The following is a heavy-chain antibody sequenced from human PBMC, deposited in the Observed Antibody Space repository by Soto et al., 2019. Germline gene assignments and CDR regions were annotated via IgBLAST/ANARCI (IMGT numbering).Heavy chain of an antibody. Sequence: SETLSLTCTVSGGSIRSGEYYWSWIRQPPGKGLEWIGEINHSGSTNYNPSLKSRVTISVDTSKNQFSLKLSSVTAADTAVYYCARVYPPPQNWGQGTLVTVSS. J-gene: IGHJ4*02. CDR3: ARVYPPPQN. CDR1: GGSIRSGEYY. CDR2: INHSGST. V-gene: IGHV4-34*01.